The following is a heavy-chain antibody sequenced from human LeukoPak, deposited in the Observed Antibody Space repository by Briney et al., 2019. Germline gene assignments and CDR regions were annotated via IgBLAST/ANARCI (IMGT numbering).Heavy chain of an antibody. Sequence: PGGSLRLSCAASGFTFSSYWMNWVRQAPGKGLEWVANIKQDGSEKYYVDSVKGRFTISRDNAKNSVYLQMNRLRAEDTAVYYCARDHGFSYYYYYMDVWGKGTTVTVSS. D-gene: IGHD3-3*01. J-gene: IGHJ6*03. CDR3: ARDHGFSYYYYYMDV. CDR1: GFTFSSYW. CDR2: IKQDGSEK. V-gene: IGHV3-7*01.